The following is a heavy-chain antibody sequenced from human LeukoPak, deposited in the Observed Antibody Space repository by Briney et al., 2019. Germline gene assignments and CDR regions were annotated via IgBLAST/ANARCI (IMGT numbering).Heavy chain of an antibody. CDR2: IYDCGST. D-gene: IGHD4-17*01. Sequence: SETLSLTCTVSGGSISSYYWSWIRQPPGKGLEWIGYIYDCGSTNYNPSLKSRVTISVDTSKDQFSLKLSSVTAADTAVYYCARVQNYGDYGVWFDPWGQGTLVTVSS. V-gene: IGHV4-59*01. J-gene: IGHJ5*02. CDR1: GGSISSYY. CDR3: ARVQNYGDYGVWFDP.